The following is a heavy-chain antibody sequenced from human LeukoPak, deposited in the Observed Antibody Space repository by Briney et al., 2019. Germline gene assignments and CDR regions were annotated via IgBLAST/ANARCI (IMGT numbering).Heavy chain of an antibody. J-gene: IGHJ1*01. D-gene: IGHD5-24*01. CDR1: DGSFENYY. CDR3: ARDAWSAYGHNYFQH. V-gene: IGHV4-59*01. Sequence: SETLSLTCTVSDGSFENYYWNWIRQPPGKGPEWIGYISHSGSTKYNSFFKSRVTLSVDTSKNQFSLKVTSVTAADTAVYYCARDAWSAYGHNYFQHWGQGTLVTVSS. CDR2: ISHSGST.